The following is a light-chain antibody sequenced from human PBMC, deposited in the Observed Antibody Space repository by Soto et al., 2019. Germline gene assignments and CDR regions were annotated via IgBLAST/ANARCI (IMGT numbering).Light chain of an antibody. Sequence: QSVLTQSPSASASLGASVKLTCTLSSGHSSYAIAWHQQQPEKGPRYLMKVNSDGSHTKGDGIPDRFSGSSSGAERYLTISSLQSEDEADYYCQTWGTGTNYVFGTGTKLTVL. J-gene: IGLJ1*01. V-gene: IGLV4-69*01. CDR2: VNSDGSH. CDR1: SGHSSYA. CDR3: QTWGTGTNYV.